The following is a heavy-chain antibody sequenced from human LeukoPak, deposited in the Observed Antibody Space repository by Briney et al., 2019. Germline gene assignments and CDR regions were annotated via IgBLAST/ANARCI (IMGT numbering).Heavy chain of an antibody. Sequence: GASVKVSCKASGYTFSDYYVHWVRQAPGQGLEWMGMVNPSGATTGYVQRFQGRFTVTRDTSTNTVYMELTSLRSEDTAVYFCARALTRLSYYNPSFDYWGQGTLVTVSS. D-gene: IGHD3-10*01. CDR1: GYTFSDYY. V-gene: IGHV1-46*01. CDR2: VNPSGATT. CDR3: ARALTRLSYYNPSFDY. J-gene: IGHJ4*02.